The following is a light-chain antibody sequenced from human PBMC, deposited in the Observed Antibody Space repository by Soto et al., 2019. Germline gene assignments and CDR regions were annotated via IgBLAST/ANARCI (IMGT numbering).Light chain of an antibody. CDR1: QSVA. Sequence: EIVLTQSPGTLSLSPGERATLSCRASQSVALAWFQQKPGQAPRLLIYGASARATGIPDRFSGSGSGTDFTLTISRLEPEDCAVYYCQQCGNLPVTFGGGTRVEIK. J-gene: IGKJ4*01. CDR3: QQCGNLPVT. CDR2: GAS. V-gene: IGKV3-20*01.